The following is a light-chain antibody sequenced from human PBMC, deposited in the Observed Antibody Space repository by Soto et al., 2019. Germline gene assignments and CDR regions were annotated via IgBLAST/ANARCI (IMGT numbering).Light chain of an antibody. V-gene: IGLV2-14*01. CDR3: TSFTSTSSLYV. CDR1: GSDIAGYNY. Sequence: QSALTQPASVSGSLGQSITISCTGTGSDIAGYNYISWYQQLPGKAPKLMIYEVTIRPSGISNRFSGSKSGSTASLTISGLQAEDEADYFCTSFTSTSSLYVFGTGTKVTVL. CDR2: EVT. J-gene: IGLJ1*01.